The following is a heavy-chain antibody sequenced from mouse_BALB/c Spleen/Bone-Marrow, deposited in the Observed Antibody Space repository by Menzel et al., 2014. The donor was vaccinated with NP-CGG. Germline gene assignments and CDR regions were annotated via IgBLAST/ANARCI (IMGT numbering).Heavy chain of an antibody. CDR1: GFTFSDYY. CDR2: IGDGGNYT. CDR3: TRGGFAY. J-gene: IGHJ3*01. Sequence: EVKLMESGGGLVKPGGSLKLSCAASGFTFSDYYMYWVRQTPEKRLEWVATIGDGGNYTYYPDSVKGRFTISRDNAKNNLYLQMSSLKSEDTAMYFCTRGGFAYWGQGTLVTVSA. V-gene: IGHV5-4*02.